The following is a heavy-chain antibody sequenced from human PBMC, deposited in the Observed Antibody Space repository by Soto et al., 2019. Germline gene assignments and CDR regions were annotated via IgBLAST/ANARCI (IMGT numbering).Heavy chain of an antibody. D-gene: IGHD6-19*01. CDR3: ARTSTNLISGRLGY. J-gene: IGHJ4*02. Sequence: PGRSLRLSCAASGFTFSSYAMSWVRQAPGEGLEWGAAISGSGGSTYYADSVQGRFTISRDNSKNTLHLQMNSLRGEDTAVYYCARTSTNLISGRLGYRGQGSLVPVSS. V-gene: IGHV3-23*01. CDR2: ISGSGGST. CDR1: GFTFSSYA.